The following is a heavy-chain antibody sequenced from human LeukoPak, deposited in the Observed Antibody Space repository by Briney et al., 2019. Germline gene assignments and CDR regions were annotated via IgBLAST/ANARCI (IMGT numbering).Heavy chain of an antibody. V-gene: IGHV4-59*01. J-gene: IGHJ3*02. Sequence: SEPLSLTCTVSGASISSSYWSWIRQPPGKGLERIGHISDSGDTDYNPSLKSRITISVDTPKKQFSLRLRSVTAADTALYYCARDAYYDSSGYFNDPFDIWGQGTMVTVSS. CDR1: GASISSSY. CDR2: ISDSGDT. CDR3: ARDAYYDSSGYFNDPFDI. D-gene: IGHD3-22*01.